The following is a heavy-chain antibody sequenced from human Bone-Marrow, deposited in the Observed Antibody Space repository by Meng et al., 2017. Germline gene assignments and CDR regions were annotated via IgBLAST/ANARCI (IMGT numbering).Heavy chain of an antibody. J-gene: IGHJ3*02. CDR1: GGSISSYY. CDR3: ARHGIAVAGSDI. V-gene: IGHV4-59*01. D-gene: IGHD6-19*01. Sequence: ESLKISCTVSGGSISSYYWSWIRQPPGKGLEWIGYIYYSGNTNYNPSLKSRVTISVDTSKNQFSLKLSSVTAADTAVYYCARHGIAVAGSDIWGQGTMGTVSS. CDR2: IYYSGNT.